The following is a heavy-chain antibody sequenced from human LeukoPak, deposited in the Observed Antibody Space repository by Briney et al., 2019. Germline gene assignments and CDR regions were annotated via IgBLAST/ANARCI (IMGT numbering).Heavy chain of an antibody. CDR3: ARDRRYYDSSGYRGFDY. CDR2: IKQDGSEK. CDR1: GFTFSDYY. Sequence: GGSLRLFCAASGFTFSDYYMSWVRQAPGKGLEWVANIKQDGSEKYYVDSVKGRFTISRDNAKNSLYLQMNSLRAEDTAVYYCARDRRYYDSSGYRGFDYWGQGTLVTVSS. D-gene: IGHD3-22*01. V-gene: IGHV3-7*01. J-gene: IGHJ4*02.